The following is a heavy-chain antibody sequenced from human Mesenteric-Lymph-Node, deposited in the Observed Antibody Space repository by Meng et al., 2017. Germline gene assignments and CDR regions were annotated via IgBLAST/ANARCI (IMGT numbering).Heavy chain of an antibody. CDR2: VNPSGRGSIA. D-gene: IGHD6-19*01. V-gene: IGHV1-46*01. CDR3: VWQWLVLGAFDI. Sequence: ASVNVSCQASGYTFTDYYIHWVRQAPGHGLEWMGLVNPSGRGSIAIYVQEFQGRVTMTRDTSTSTVYMEMSSLRSDDTAVYYCVWQWLVLGAFDIWGQGTVVTVSS. J-gene: IGHJ3*02. CDR1: GYTFTDYY.